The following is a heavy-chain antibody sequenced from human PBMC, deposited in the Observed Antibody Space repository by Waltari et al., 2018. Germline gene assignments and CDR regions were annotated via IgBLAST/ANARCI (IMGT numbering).Heavy chain of an antibody. V-gene: IGHV3-30*18. CDR2: ISYDGSNK. Sequence: QVQLVESGGGVVQPGWSLRLSCAASGFTFSSYGLHWVRQAPGKGLEWVAVISYDGSNKYYADSVKGRFTISRDNSKNTLYLQMNSLRAEDTAVYYCAKDVYSYGSHFDYWGQGTLVTVSS. J-gene: IGHJ4*02. CDR1: GFTFSSYG. CDR3: AKDVYSYGSHFDY. D-gene: IGHD5-18*01.